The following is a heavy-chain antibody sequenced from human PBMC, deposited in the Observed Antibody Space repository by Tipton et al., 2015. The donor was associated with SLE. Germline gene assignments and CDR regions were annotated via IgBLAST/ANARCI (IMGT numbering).Heavy chain of an antibody. CDR3: AKRVYSSRGMDV. V-gene: IGHV3-23*01. CDR1: GFPFSSYG. J-gene: IGHJ6*02. CDR2: ISGSGGST. Sequence: SLLLSCAASGFPFSSYGLPSFRPAPGPALPSLSSISGSGGSTYYADSVKGRITISRDNSKNPLYLRMNSLRAEDTAVYYCAKRVYSSRGMDVCCQGTAVTVSS. D-gene: IGHD6-13*01.